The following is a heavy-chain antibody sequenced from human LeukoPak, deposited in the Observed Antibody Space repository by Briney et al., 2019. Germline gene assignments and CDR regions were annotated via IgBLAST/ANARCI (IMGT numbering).Heavy chain of an antibody. Sequence: SETLSLTCAVSDFSISSAYYWGWIRQPPGKGLEWIGTIFHSGSTYYTPSLKSRATISVGTSKNRFSLKLNSVTAADAAVYYCARHSQWGVIPWAFQIWGQGTMVTVSS. CDR1: DFSISSAYY. CDR3: ARHSQWGVIPWAFQI. D-gene: IGHD3-16*02. J-gene: IGHJ3*02. V-gene: IGHV4-38-2*01. CDR2: IFHSGST.